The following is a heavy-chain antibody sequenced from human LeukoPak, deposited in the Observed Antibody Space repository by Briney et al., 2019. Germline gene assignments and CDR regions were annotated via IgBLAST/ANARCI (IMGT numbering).Heavy chain of an antibody. V-gene: IGHV3-53*01. CDR2: IYSGGTT. D-gene: IGHD2-2*02. CDR1: GFTVSSNY. CDR3: AKEGCSSTSCYTNFFDY. Sequence: EPGGSLRLSCAASGFTVSSNYMSWVRQAPGKGLEWVSVIYSGGTTYYADSVKGRFTISRDNSKNTLNLQMNSLRAEDTAVYYCAKEGCSSTSCYTNFFDYWGQGTLVTVSS. J-gene: IGHJ4*02.